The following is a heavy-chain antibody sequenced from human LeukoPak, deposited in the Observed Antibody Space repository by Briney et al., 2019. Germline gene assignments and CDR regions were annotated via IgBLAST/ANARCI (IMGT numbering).Heavy chain of an antibody. J-gene: IGHJ5*02. CDR2: ITSSSSYV. CDR3: ARGGDGYTP. D-gene: IGHD5-24*01. Sequence: GGSLRLSCAASGFTLSSDAMNWVRRAPGKGLEWVSSITSSSSYVYYADSLKGRFTISRDNAKNSLYLQMDSLRADDTAMYYCARGGDGYTPWGQGTLVTVSS. CDR1: GFTLSSDA. V-gene: IGHV3-21*01.